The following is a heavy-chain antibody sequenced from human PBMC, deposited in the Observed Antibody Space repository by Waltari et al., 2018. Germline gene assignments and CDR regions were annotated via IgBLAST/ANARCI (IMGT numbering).Heavy chain of an antibody. CDR3: ARDSAQWSTVTTKANWFDP. D-gene: IGHD4-17*01. J-gene: IGHJ5*02. CDR2: IYHSGST. CDR1: GYSISSGYY. V-gene: IGHV4-38-2*02. Sequence: QVQLQESGPGLVKPSETLSLTCTVSGYSISSGYYWGWVRQPPGKGLEWIGSIYHSGSTYYNPSLKSRVTISVDTSKNQFSLKLSSVTAADTAVYYCARDSAQWSTVTTKANWFDPWGQGTLVTVSS.